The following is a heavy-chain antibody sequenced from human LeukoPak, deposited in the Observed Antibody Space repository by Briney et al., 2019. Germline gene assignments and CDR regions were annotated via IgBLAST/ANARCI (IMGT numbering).Heavy chain of an antibody. Sequence: VSVKVSCKASGYTFTGYYMHWVRQAPGQWLEWMGWINPNSGGTNSAQRFQGRVTMTRDTSISTAYMELSRLTSDDTAVYYCARDQCSSTSCWIFDYWGQGTLITVSS. CDR3: ARDQCSSTSCWIFDY. CDR2: INPNSGGT. D-gene: IGHD2-2*01. V-gene: IGHV1-2*02. CDR1: GYTFTGYY. J-gene: IGHJ4*02.